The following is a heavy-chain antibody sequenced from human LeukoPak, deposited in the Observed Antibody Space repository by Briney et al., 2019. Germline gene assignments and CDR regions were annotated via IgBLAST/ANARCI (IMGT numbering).Heavy chain of an antibody. Sequence: GRSLRLSCAASGFTFSSYGMQWVRQAPGKGLEWVAVISSDGSNKYYADSVKGRFTISRDNSKNTLYLQMNSLRAEDTAVYYCAKDLVDYYFDSWGQGTLVTVSS. D-gene: IGHD2-8*02. J-gene: IGHJ4*02. CDR1: GFTFSSYG. CDR3: AKDLVDYYFDS. V-gene: IGHV3-30*18. CDR2: ISSDGSNK.